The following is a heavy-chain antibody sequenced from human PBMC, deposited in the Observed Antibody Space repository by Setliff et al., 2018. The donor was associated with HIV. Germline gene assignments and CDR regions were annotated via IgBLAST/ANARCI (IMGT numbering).Heavy chain of an antibody. CDR3: ARMVIQFGDYHFDD. CDR2: IYYSGST. D-gene: IGHD3-10*01. V-gene: IGHV4-59*01. CDR1: GGSISSYY. J-gene: IGHJ4*02. Sequence: SETLSLTCTVSGGSISSYYWSWIRQPPGKGLEWIGYIYYSGSTNYNPSLKSRVTISVDTSKNQFSLKLSSVTAADTAVYYCARMVIQFGDYHFDDWGQGALVTVSS.